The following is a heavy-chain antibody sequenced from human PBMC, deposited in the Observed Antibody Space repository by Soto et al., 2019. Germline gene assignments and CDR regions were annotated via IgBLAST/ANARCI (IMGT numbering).Heavy chain of an antibody. CDR2: ISYDGSNK. CDR1: GFTFSSYG. J-gene: IGHJ6*02. D-gene: IGHD2-15*01. V-gene: IGHV3-30*18. CDR3: AKLPNGRYYYYGMDV. Sequence: PGGSLRLSCAASGFTFSSYGMHWVRQAPGKGLEWVAVISYDGSNKYYADSVKGRFTISRDNSKNTLYLQMNSLRAEDTAVYYCAKLPNGRYYYYGMDVWGQGTTVTVSS.